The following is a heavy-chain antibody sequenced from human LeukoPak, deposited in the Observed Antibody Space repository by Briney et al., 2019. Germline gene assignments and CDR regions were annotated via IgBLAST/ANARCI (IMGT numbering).Heavy chain of an antibody. CDR3: ARGGSYDSSGFFFRY. CDR1: GDSMNNYY. V-gene: IGHV4-4*07. D-gene: IGHD3-22*01. Sequence: LETLSLTCTVSGDSMNNYYWNWIRQPAGKRPEWIGRIYKTGAIHYNPSLSSRVTMSVDTSKTQFSLKLRSVTAADTAVYYCARGGSYDSSGFFFRYWGQGTLATVSS. J-gene: IGHJ4*02. CDR2: IYKTGAI.